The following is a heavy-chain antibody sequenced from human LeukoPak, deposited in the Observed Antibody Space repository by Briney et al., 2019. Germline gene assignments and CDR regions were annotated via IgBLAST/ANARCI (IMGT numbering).Heavy chain of an antibody. D-gene: IGHD2-2*01. J-gene: IGHJ4*02. V-gene: IGHV1-2*02. CDR2: INAKSGGT. CDR3: AREGDCSSTSCLDY. Sequence: GASVKVSCKASGYTVTGYYMHWVRQAPGQGLEWMGGINAKSGGTNYAQKFQGRVTMTRDTSISTAYMELSRLRSDDTAVYYCAREGDCSSTSCLDYWGQGTLVTVYS. CDR1: GYTVTGYY.